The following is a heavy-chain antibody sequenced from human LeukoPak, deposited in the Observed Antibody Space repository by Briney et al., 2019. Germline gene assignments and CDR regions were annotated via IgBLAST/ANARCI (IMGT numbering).Heavy chain of an antibody. CDR1: GGTFSSYA. V-gene: IGHV1-69*04. Sequence: SVKASCKASGGTFSSYAISWVRQAPGQGLEWMGRIIPILGIANYAQKFQERVTITRDMYTSTAYMELSSLRSEDTAVYYCAADLSYGDGTLFDYWGQGTLVTVSS. J-gene: IGHJ4*02. CDR3: AADLSYGDGTLFDY. CDR2: IIPILGIA. D-gene: IGHD4-17*01.